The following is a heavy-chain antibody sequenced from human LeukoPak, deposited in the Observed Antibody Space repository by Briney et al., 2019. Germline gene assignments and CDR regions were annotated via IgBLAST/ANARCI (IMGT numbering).Heavy chain of an antibody. CDR1: GSSVSNHW. J-gene: IGHJ4*03. V-gene: IGHV4-4*07. CDR3: VRTMTREWGGWYDNDY. Sequence: PSETLPLTCTVSGSSVSNHWWIWIRQPAGKGLEWIGRISSRGYTNYNPSLKSRVAMSVDTSKNQFSLKLNSVTAADTAVYYCVRTMTREWGGWYDNDYWGRGTLVTVSS. D-gene: IGHD6-19*01. CDR2: ISSRGYT.